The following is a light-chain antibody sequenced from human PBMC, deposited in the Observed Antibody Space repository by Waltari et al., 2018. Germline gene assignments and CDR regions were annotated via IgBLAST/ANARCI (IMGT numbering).Light chain of an antibody. J-gene: IGKJ1*01. CDR2: GAS. CDR3: QYYVSLPAT. V-gene: IGKV3-20*01. Sequence: WYQRKPGPARVLLCFGASMRATGTPVRFSGGGAGTDFSLTISGLETDDFSVYDCQYYVSLPATFGQGTKVEIK.